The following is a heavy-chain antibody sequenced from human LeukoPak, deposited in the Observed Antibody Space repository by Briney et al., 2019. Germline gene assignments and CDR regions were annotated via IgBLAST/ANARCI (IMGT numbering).Heavy chain of an antibody. CDR3: AKEGFYCSGGSCYSFYYYYMDV. D-gene: IGHD2-15*01. CDR1: GFTFSGFW. CDR2: INSDGSST. V-gene: IGHV3-74*01. Sequence: PGGSLRLSCAASGFTFSGFWMHWVRQTPGKGLVGVSRINSDGSSTNYADSVKGRFTISRDNSKNTLYLQMNSLRAEDTAVYYCAKEGFYCSGGSCYSFYYYYMDVWGKGTTVTVSS. J-gene: IGHJ6*03.